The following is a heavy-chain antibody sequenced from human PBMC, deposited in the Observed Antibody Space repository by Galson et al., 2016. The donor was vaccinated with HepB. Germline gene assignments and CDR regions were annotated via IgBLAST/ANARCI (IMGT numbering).Heavy chain of an antibody. D-gene: IGHD2-15*01. CDR3: ARVTGYCSGGSCANWFDP. J-gene: IGHJ5*02. CDR2: INPNNGGT. CDR1: GYTFIGYY. Sequence: SVKVSCKASGYTFIGYYVHWVRQAPGRGLEWMGWINPNNGGTKYAQKFQGRVTMTRDTSISTAYMDLSSLRSDDTAVYYCARVTGYCSGGSCANWFDPWGQGTLVTVSS. V-gene: IGHV1-2*02.